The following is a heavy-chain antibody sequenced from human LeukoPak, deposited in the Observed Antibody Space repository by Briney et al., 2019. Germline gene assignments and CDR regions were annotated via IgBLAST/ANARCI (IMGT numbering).Heavy chain of an antibody. CDR1: GYTLSGYY. Sequence: GASVKVSCKASGYTLSGYYIHWVRQAPGQGLEWMGWINPNSGGTKYAQKFQGRVTITRDTSINTAYMELSRLGPDDTAVYYCARDHQAMDVRVPAAYNWFDPWGQGTLVTVSS. CDR3: ARDHQAMDVRVPAAYNWFDP. CDR2: INPNSGGT. D-gene: IGHD2-2*01. J-gene: IGHJ5*02. V-gene: IGHV1-2*02.